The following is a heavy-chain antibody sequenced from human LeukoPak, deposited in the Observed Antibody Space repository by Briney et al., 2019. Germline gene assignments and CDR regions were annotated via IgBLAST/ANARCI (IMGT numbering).Heavy chain of an antibody. CDR2: IYHSGST. J-gene: IGHJ4*02. CDR3: ASRKLGNDY. Sequence: SETLSLTCTVSGYSISSGFYWGWIRQPPGKGLEWIGSIYHSGSTHYNPSLKSRVTISADTSKNQFSLKLISVTAADTAVYYCASRKLGNDYWGQGTLVTVSS. CDR1: GYSISSGFY. D-gene: IGHD7-27*01. V-gene: IGHV4-38-2*02.